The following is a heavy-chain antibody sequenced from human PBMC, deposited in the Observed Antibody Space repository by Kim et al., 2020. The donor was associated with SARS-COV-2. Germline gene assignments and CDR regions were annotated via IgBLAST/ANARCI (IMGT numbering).Heavy chain of an antibody. V-gene: IGHV4-31*02. CDR3: ARVFSSSSRIFDY. D-gene: IGHD6-6*01. J-gene: IGHJ4*02. Sequence: YDPSLQSRVTISVDTSKNQFSLKLSSVTAADTAVYYCARVFSSSSRIFDYWGQGTLVTVSS.